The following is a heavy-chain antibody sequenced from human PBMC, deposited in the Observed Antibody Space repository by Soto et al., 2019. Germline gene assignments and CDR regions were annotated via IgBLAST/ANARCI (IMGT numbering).Heavy chain of an antibody. Sequence: SETLSLTCTVSGGSISSSSYYWGWIRQPPGKGLERIGSIYYSGSTYYNPSLKSRVTVSVDTSKNQFSLKLSSVTAADTAVYYCARHVWFGELDYYYYMDVWGKGTTVTVSS. J-gene: IGHJ6*03. D-gene: IGHD3-10*01. CDR3: ARHVWFGELDYYYYMDV. CDR1: GGSISSSSYY. V-gene: IGHV4-39*01. CDR2: IYYSGST.